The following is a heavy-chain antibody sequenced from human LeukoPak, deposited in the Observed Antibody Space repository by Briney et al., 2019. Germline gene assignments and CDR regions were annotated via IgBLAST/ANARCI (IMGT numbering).Heavy chain of an antibody. CDR1: GGSISSYY. CDR3: ARDRRYSYGYDY. J-gene: IGHJ4*02. Sequence: ASETLSLTCTVSGGSISSYYWSWIRQPPGKGLEWIGYIYYSGSTNYNPSPKSRVTISVDTSKNQFSLKPSSVTAADTAVYYCARDRRYSYGYDYWGQGTLVTVSS. CDR2: IYYSGST. D-gene: IGHD5-18*01. V-gene: IGHV4-59*01.